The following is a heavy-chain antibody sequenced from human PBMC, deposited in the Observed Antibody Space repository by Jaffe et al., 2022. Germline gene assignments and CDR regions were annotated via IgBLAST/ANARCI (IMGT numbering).Heavy chain of an antibody. CDR2: ISSSSSTI. CDR3: ARDPTDPPRGMTTVTTGGR. Sequence: EVQLVESGGGLVQPGGSLRLSCAASGFTFSSYSMNWVRQAPGKGLEWVSYISSSSSTIYYADSVKGRFTISRDNAKNSLYLQMNSLRAEDTAVYYCARDPTDPPRGMTTVTTGGRWGQGTLVTVSS. D-gene: IGHD4-17*01. J-gene: IGHJ4*02. V-gene: IGHV3-48*01. CDR1: GFTFSSYS.